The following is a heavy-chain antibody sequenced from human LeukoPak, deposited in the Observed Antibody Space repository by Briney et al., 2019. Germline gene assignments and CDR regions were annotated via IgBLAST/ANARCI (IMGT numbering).Heavy chain of an antibody. V-gene: IGHV3-23*01. J-gene: IGHJ4*02. CDR1: GFTFSSYA. D-gene: IGHD1-26*01. CDR3: ASSVVGATTPPPNFDY. CDR2: VSGSGAYT. Sequence: GGSLRLSCAASGFTFSSYAMSWVRQAPGKGLEWVSTVSGSGAYTYYTDSVRGRFTISRDNSKNTMYLQMNSLRAEDTAVYYCASSVVGATTPPPNFDYWGQGTLVTVSS.